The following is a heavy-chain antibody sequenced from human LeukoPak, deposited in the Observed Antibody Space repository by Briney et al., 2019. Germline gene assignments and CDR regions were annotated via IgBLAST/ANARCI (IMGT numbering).Heavy chain of an antibody. CDR2: VYYSGSA. V-gene: IGHV4-61*01. CDR3: ARDPHYYGSGEGFDL. CDR1: GDSINSGRHY. Sequence: PSETLSLTCTVSGDSINSGRHYWSWIRQAPGKGLEWIAYVYYSGSAKYNPSLQSRVSISADRPRNQFSLRVTSVTAADTAVYYCARDPHYYGSGEGFDLWGRGTLVTVSS. D-gene: IGHD3-10*01. J-gene: IGHJ2*01.